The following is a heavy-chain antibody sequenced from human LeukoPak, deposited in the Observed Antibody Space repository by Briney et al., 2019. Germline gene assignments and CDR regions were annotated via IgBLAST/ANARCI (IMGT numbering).Heavy chain of an antibody. J-gene: IGHJ3*02. V-gene: IGHV1-69*05. D-gene: IGHD3-22*01. Sequence: EASLNLSCTASGGTFSSYAISWVRQAPGQGLEWMGGIIPIFGTANYAQKFQGRVTITTDESTSTAYMEMRSLRTDDTAVYYCARDSPLYFYDNSTTLAAFDIWGEATMVGDCS. CDR2: IIPIFGTA. CDR3: ARDSPLYFYDNSTTLAAFDI. CDR1: GGTFSSYA.